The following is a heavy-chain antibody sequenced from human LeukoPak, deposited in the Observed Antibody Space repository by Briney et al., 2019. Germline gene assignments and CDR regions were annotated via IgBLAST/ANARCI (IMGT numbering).Heavy chain of an antibody. Sequence: GGSLRLSCAASGFTVSSNYMSWVRQAPGKGLEWVSVIYSDGSTYYADSVKGRFTISRDNSKNTLFLQMNSLRAEDTAVYYCARSDPGVFGYWGQGTLVTVSS. CDR3: ARSDPGVFGY. V-gene: IGHV3-66*01. CDR2: IYSDGST. CDR1: GFTVSSNY. J-gene: IGHJ4*02. D-gene: IGHD3-10*01.